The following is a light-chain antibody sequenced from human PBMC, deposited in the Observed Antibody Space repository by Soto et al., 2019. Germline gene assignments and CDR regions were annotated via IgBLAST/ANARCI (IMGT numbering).Light chain of an antibody. CDR3: QKYTNVPA. CDR2: AAS. Sequence: DIQMTQSPSSLSASVGDRVTITVRASQGISNYLAWYQQIPGKVTKLLLSAASTLQSGVPSRFSGSGSGKDFTLTIRSLQPEDVATYYCQKYTNVPAFGGGSKVEIK. J-gene: IGKJ4*01. CDR1: QGISNY. V-gene: IGKV1-27*01.